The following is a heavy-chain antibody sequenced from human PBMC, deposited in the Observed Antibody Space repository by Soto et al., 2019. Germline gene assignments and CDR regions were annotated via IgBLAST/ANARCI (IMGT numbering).Heavy chain of an antibody. J-gene: IGHJ6*02. CDR1: GGSISSSNW. D-gene: IGHD6-6*01. V-gene: IGHV4-4*02. CDR2: IYHSGST. Sequence: QVQLQESGPGLVKPSGTLSLTCAVSGGSISSSNWWSWVRQPPGKGLEWIGEIYHSGSTNYNPSLKSRVTISVDTSKNQFSRKLSSVSAADTAVYYCARVSSSSSGFYYYYCMDVWGQGTTVTVSS. CDR3: ARVSSSSSGFYYYYCMDV.